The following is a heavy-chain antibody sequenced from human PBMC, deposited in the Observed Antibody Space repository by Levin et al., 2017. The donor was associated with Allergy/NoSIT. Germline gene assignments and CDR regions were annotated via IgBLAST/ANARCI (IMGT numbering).Heavy chain of an antibody. CDR2: LYWNDDK. J-gene: IGHJ4*02. D-gene: IGHD2-15*01. Sequence: SGPTLVKPTQTLTLTCTFSGFSLSTSEVGVGWIRQPPGKALEWLALLYWNDDKRFSPSLKNRLTITKDTSKNQVVLTMTNMDPVDTATYYCARRPPYCRGGVCCNDWGQGTPVTVSS. CDR1: GFSLSTSEVG. CDR3: ARRPPYCRGGVCCND. V-gene: IGHV2-5*01.